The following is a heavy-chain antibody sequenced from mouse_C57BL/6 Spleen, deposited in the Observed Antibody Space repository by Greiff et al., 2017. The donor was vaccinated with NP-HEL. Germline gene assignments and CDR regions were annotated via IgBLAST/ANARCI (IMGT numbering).Heavy chain of an antibody. Sequence: VQLQQSGAELVMPGASVKLSCKASGYTFTSYWMHWVKQRPGQGLEWIGEIDPSDSYTNYNQKFKGKSTLTVDKSSSTAYMQLSSLTSEDSAVYYCARSETKDGYYAMDYWGQGTSVTVSS. CDR3: ARSETKDGYYAMDY. J-gene: IGHJ4*01. CDR2: IDPSDSYT. V-gene: IGHV1-69*01. CDR1: GYTFTSYW.